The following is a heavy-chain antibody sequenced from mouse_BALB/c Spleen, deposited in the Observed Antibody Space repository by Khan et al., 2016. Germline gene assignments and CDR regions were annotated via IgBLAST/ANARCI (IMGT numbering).Heavy chain of an antibody. CDR2: ILPGSGSS. J-gene: IGHJ3*01. Sequence: QVQLKQSGAELMKPGASVKISCKATGYTFSRYWIEWVKERPGHGLEWIGEILPGSGSSNYNENFKGKATFTAETSSNTAHMQLRSLTFDDSAVYYCARGAYWGQGTLVTVSA. V-gene: IGHV1-9*01. CDR3: ARGAY. CDR1: GYTFSRYW.